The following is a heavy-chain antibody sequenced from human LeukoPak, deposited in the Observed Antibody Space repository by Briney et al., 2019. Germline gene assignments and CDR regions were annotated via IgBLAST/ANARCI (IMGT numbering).Heavy chain of an antibody. CDR3: ARGEYSSSWYPFDY. J-gene: IGHJ4*02. Sequence: ASVTVSFKTSGYTFTVYDINWVRQAPGQGLGWMGWMKSNSGDTHFAQKFQGRLTMTRKTAINTAFMELSSLRSEDAAVYYCARGEYSSSWYPFDYWGQGSLVTVSS. CDR2: MKSNSGDT. CDR1: GYTFTVYD. V-gene: IGHV1-8*01. D-gene: IGHD6-13*01.